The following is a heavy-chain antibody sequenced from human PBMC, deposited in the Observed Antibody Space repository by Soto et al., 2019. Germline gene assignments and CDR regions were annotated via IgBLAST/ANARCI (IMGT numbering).Heavy chain of an antibody. D-gene: IGHD5-12*01. CDR2: IDLGGTK. Sequence: PSETLSLTCSVSGGSLSGFPWIWIRQPPGKGLEWIGNIDLGGTKYYNPSLKSRLTLSLDTSKKLLSLELTSVTATDTAVYYCAIYQRGYSGGSQFDPWGQGTLVTVSS. V-gene: IGHV4-59*04. J-gene: IGHJ5*02. CDR1: GGSLSGFP. CDR3: AIYQRGYSGGSQFDP.